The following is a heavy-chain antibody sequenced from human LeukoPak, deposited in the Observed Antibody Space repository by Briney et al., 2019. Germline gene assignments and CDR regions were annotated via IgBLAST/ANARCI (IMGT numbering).Heavy chain of an antibody. Sequence: PSETLSLTCTVSGYSISSGHYWGWIRHPPGKGLEWIGNIYHSGSTYYNPSLKSRVTISVDTSKNQFSLKLSSVTAADTAVYYCARVKRQWLVLIDYWGQGTLVTVSS. J-gene: IGHJ4*02. CDR3: ARVKRQWLVLIDY. V-gene: IGHV4-38-2*02. CDR2: IYHSGST. D-gene: IGHD6-19*01. CDR1: GYSISSGHY.